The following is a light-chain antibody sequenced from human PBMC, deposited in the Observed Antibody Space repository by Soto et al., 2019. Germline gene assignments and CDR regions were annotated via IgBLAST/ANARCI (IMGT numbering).Light chain of an antibody. CDR1: QSVLYSSNNKNY. CDR2: WAS. J-gene: IGKJ1*01. Sequence: DIVMTQSPDSLAVSLGERATINCKSSQSVLYSSNNKNYLAWYQQKPGQPPKLLIYWASTRESGVPDRFGGSGSGTEFTLTISSLQAEDVAVYYCQQYFSFPWTFGQGTKVEIK. CDR3: QQYFSFPWT. V-gene: IGKV4-1*01.